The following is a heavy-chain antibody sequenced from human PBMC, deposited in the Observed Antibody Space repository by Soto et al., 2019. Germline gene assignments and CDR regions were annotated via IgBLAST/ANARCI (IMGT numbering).Heavy chain of an antibody. CDR1: GYTFTGYY. V-gene: IGHV1-2*02. J-gene: IGHJ5*02. CDR3: ARGGSSWYDGWFDP. D-gene: IGHD6-13*01. Sequence: ASVKVSCKASGYTFTGYYMHWLRQSPGQGLEWMGWINPNSGGTNYAQKFQGRVTMTRDTSISTAYMELSRLRSDDTAVYYCARGGSSWYDGWFDPWGQGTLVTVSS. CDR2: INPNSGGT.